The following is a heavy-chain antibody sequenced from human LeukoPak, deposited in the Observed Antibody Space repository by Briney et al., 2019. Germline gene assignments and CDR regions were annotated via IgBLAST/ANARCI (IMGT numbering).Heavy chain of an antibody. D-gene: IGHD1-7*01. V-gene: IGHV1-8*01. CDR2: MNPISGNT. Sequence: ASVKVSCKASGYTFTSYDINWVRQATGQGLEWMGWMNPISGNTGYAQKFQGRVTMTEDTSADTAYMELSDLISEDTALYYCATDRNLGPFDIWGQGTLVTVSS. J-gene: IGHJ4*02. CDR3: ATDRNLGPFDI. CDR1: GYTFTSYD.